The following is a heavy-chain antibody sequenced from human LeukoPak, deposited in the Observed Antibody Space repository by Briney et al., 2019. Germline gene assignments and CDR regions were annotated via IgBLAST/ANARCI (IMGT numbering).Heavy chain of an antibody. CDR2: IYYSGST. CDR1: GGSFSGYY. J-gene: IGHJ1*01. D-gene: IGHD6-6*01. CDR3: ARLSSSGHFQH. Sequence: PSETLSLTCAVYGGSFSGYYWSWIRQPPGKGLEWIGSIYYSGSTYYNPSLKSRVTISVDTSKNQFSLKLSSVTAADTAVYYCARLSSSGHFQHWGQGTLVTVSS. V-gene: IGHV4-34*01.